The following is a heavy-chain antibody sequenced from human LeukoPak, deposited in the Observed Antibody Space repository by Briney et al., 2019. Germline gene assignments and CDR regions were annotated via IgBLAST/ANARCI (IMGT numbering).Heavy chain of an antibody. CDR2: INPNSGGT. D-gene: IGHD3-9*01. CDR1: GYTFTGYY. V-gene: IGHV1-2*02. J-gene: IGHJ4*02. Sequence: ASVKVSCKASGYTFTGYYMHWVRQAPGQGLEWMGWINPNSGGTNYAQTLQGRVTMTTDTSTSTAYMELRSLRSDDTAVYYCARQDDILTGYHDYWGQGTLVTVSS. CDR3: ARQDDILTGYHDY.